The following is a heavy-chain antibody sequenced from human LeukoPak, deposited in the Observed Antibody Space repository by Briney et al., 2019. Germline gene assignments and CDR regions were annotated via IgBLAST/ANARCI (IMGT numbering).Heavy chain of an antibody. D-gene: IGHD2-15*01. J-gene: IGHJ6*02. Sequence: GGSLRLSCAASGFTFSSYAMSWVRQAPGKGLEWGSAISGSGGSTYYADSVKGRFTISRDNSKNTLYLQMNSLRAEDTAVYYCAKGGYCSGGSCYPPHYYYYGMDVWGQGTTVTVSS. CDR3: AKGGYCSGGSCYPPHYYYYGMDV. CDR2: ISGSGGST. CDR1: GFTFSSYA. V-gene: IGHV3-23*01.